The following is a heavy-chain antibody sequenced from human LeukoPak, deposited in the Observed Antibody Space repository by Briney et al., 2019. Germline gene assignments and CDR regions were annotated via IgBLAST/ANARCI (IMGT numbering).Heavy chain of an antibody. D-gene: IGHD2-2*01. CDR2: ISAYNGNT. V-gene: IGHV1-18*01. CDR3: ARVYCSSTSWKYYYYYYGMDV. J-gene: IGHJ6*02. Sequence: GASVKVSCKASGYTFTSYGISWVRQAPGQGLEWMGWISAYNGNTNYAQKLQGRVTMTTDTSTSTAYMELRSLRSDDTAVYYCARVYCSSTSWKYYYYYYGMDVWGQGTTVTVSS. CDR1: GYTFTSYG.